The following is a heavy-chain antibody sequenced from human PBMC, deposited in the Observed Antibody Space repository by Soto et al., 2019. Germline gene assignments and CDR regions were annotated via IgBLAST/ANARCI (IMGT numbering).Heavy chain of an antibody. D-gene: IGHD3-16*01. V-gene: IGHV3-49*04. CDR1: GFTFGYYA. J-gene: IGHJ4*02. CDR3: TRASSLDFDF. Sequence: GWSLRLSCTTSGFTFGYYALSWVRQAPGKGLEWVGFIRRNAYGGTTDYAASVKGRFTISRDDSKSIAYLQMNSLRTEDTALYYCTRASSLDFDFWGQGTLVTVSS. CDR2: IRRNAYGGTT.